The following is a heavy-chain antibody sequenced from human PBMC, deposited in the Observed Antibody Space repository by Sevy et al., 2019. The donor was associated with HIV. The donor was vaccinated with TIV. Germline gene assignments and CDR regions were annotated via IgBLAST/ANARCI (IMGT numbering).Heavy chain of an antibody. CDR3: ARGECRGGSCYPHYYNGMDV. CDR1: GYTFTGYY. D-gene: IGHD2-15*01. CDR2: INPNSGGT. J-gene: IGHJ6*02. Sequence: ASVKVSCKASGYTFTGYYMHWVRQAPGQGLEWMGWINPNSGGTNYAQKLHGRVTMTRDTCISTAYMEQSRLRSDDTVVYYCARGECRGGSCYPHYYNGMDVWGQGTTVTVSS. V-gene: IGHV1-2*02.